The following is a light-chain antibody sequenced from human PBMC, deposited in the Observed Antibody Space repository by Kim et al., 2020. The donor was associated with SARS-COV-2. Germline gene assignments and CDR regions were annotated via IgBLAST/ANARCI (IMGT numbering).Light chain of an antibody. V-gene: IGLV3-19*01. CDR1: SLRKFY. Sequence: SSELTQDPAVSVALGQTVRITCQGNSLRKFYASWYQQKPGQAPVLVFYGYNYRPSGIPDRFSGSASGNTASLTITGAQAEDEADYYCDSRDSSGNRLLFGGGTQLTVL. CDR3: DSRDSSGNRLL. CDR2: GYN. J-gene: IGLJ2*01.